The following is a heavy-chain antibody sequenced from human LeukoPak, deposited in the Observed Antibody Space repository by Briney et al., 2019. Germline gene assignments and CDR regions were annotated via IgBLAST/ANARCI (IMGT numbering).Heavy chain of an antibody. Sequence: GGSLRLSCAASGFNVSSNYISWIRQAPGKGLEWVALIYSGGTTNYGDSVKGRFTISRDNSKNTLYLQMNSLRPEDTAMYYCAKDGGAVGIIPYFDYWGQGTLVTVSS. CDR1: GFNVSSNY. D-gene: IGHD6-19*01. V-gene: IGHV3-53*05. J-gene: IGHJ4*02. CDR3: AKDGGAVGIIPYFDY. CDR2: IYSGGTT.